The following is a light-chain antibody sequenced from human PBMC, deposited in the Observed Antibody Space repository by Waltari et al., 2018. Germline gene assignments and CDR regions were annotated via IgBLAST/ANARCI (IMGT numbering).Light chain of an antibody. Sequence: EIVLTQSPGTVSLSPGDRATLSCGASQSVRIYLAWYQQKPGQAPRLLIYHASTRATGIPDRFSASGSGTDFSLTISRLEPEDFALYYCQQYVESPATFGQGTKVEIK. CDR3: QQYVESPAT. V-gene: IGKV3-20*01. J-gene: IGKJ1*01. CDR2: HAS. CDR1: QSVRIY.